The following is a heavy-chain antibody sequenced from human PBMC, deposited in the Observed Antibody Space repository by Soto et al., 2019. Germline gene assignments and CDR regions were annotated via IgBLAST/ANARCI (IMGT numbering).Heavy chain of an antibody. V-gene: IGHV4-4*01. J-gene: IGHJ4*02. Sequence: SATLSLTCAVYGGSISSNKWWSWVRQPPGKWLEWIGEIYHSGSTYYNPSLKSRVTISLDKSKNQFSLKLTSVTAADTAVYCCDRSRGYGPGSYYNSFDYWGQGTLVTVSS. CDR3: DRSRGYGPGSYYNSFDY. D-gene: IGHD3-10*01. CDR2: IYHSGST. CDR1: GGSISSNKW.